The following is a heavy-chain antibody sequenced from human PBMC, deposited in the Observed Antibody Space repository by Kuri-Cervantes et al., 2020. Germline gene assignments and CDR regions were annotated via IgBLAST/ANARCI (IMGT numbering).Heavy chain of an antibody. Sequence: ASVKVSCKASGYTFTSYYMHWVRQAPGQGLEWMGIINPSGGSTSYAQKLQGRVTMTTDTSTSTAYMELRSLRSDDTAVYYCATSDWEVAGLDYWGQGTLVTVSS. CDR1: GYTFTSYY. J-gene: IGHJ4*02. CDR2: INPSGGST. CDR3: ATSDWEVAGLDY. D-gene: IGHD6-19*01. V-gene: IGHV1-46*01.